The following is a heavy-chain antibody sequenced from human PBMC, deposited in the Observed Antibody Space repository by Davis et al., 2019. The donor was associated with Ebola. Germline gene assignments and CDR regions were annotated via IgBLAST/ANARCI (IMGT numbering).Heavy chain of an antibody. CDR1: GYSISSGYY. CDR2: IYHGGST. J-gene: IGHJ4*02. D-gene: IGHD1-26*01. V-gene: IGHV4-38-2*02. Sequence: SETLSLTCTVSGYSISSGYYWGWIRQPPGKGLEWIGSIYHGGSTFYNPSLKSRVTISVDTSTNQFSLKLSSVTAADTAVYYCARRPGIVGATTNWGQGTLVTVSS. CDR3: ARRPGIVGATTN.